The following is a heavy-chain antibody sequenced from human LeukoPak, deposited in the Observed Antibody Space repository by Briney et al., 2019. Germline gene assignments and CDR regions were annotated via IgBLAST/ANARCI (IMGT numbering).Heavy chain of an antibody. J-gene: IGHJ4*02. CDR1: GFTFSSYG. CDR3: AKDPSPITIFGVVTPNDY. V-gene: IGHV3-30*02. D-gene: IGHD3-3*01. Sequence: GGSLRLSCAASGFTFSSYGMHWVRQAPGKGLEWVAFIRYDGSNKYYADSAKGRSTISRDNSKNTLYLQMNSLRAEDTAVYYCAKDPSPITIFGVVTPNDYWGQGTLVTVSS. CDR2: IRYDGSNK.